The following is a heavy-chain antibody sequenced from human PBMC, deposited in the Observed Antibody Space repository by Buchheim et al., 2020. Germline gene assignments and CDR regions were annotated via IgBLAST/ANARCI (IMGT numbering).Heavy chain of an antibody. V-gene: IGHV3-23*04. Sequence: EVQLVESGAHFVQPGGSLRLSCAASGFTFPSYAMIWVRQAPGKGLEWVSAIVGSGSTTSYADSVRGRFNISRDNSKDTLYLQMNSLRVEDTARYFCAKTLRGSYYYDATGYSSDSWGQGTL. J-gene: IGHJ5*02. CDR1: GFTFPSYA. CDR3: AKTLRGSYYYDATGYSSDS. D-gene: IGHD3-22*01. CDR2: IVGSGSTT.